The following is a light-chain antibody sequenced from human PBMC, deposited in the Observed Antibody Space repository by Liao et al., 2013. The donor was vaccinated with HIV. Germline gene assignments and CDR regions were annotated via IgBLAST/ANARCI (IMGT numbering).Light chain of an antibody. Sequence: SYELTQPPSLSVSPGQTAHITCTGAQLFDQSAFWYQQRPGQSPVLVIYHNNKRPSGIPERFSGSKSGITATLTITGTQAMDEADYYCQAWDSSTDVFGTGTKVTVL. V-gene: IGLV3-1*01. J-gene: IGLJ1*01. CDR3: QAWDSSTDV. CDR2: HNN. CDR1: QLFDQS.